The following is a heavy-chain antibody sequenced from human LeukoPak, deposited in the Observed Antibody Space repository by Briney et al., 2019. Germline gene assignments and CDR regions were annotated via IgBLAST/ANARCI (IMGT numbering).Heavy chain of an antibody. CDR1: GGSISSYY. CDR2: IYTSGST. V-gene: IGHV4-4*07. Sequence: PSETLSLTCTVSGGSISSYYWSWIRQPAGKGLEWIGRIYTSGSTNYNPSLKSRVTISVDTSKNQFSPRLSSVTAADAAVYYCARDPGFMVRGSRRGYDDYYYYMDVWGKGTTVTISS. CDR3: ARDPGFMVRGSRRGYDDYYYYMDV. J-gene: IGHJ6*03. D-gene: IGHD3-10*01.